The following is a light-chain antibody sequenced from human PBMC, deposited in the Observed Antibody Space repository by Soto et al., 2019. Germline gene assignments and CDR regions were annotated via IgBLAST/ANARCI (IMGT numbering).Light chain of an antibody. J-gene: IGKJ1*01. CDR2: GAS. V-gene: IGKV3-20*01. CDR3: QQYGRST. CDR1: QSVSSSY. Sequence: EIVLTQSPGTLSLSPGERATLSCRASQSVSSSYLAWYQQKPGQAPRLLIYGASSRATGIPDRFSGSGSGTAFTLTISILEPEDFAVYYCQQYGRSTFGQGTKVEIK.